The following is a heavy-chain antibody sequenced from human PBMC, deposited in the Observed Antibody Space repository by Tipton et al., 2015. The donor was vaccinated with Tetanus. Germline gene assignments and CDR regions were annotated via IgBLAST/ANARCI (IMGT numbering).Heavy chain of an antibody. D-gene: IGHD6-6*01. CDR3: ARDQGGGRVVRLNWFDP. J-gene: IGHJ5*02. CDR1: GGSLRSGDHY. CDR2: IYYSGST. Sequence: TLSLTCTVSGGSLRSGDHYWSWIRQPPGKGLEWIGYIYYSGSTYYNPSLKSRVAISVDTSKNQFFLKVNSVTAADTAVYYCARDQGGGRVVRLNWFDPWGQGTLVTVSS. V-gene: IGHV4-31*03.